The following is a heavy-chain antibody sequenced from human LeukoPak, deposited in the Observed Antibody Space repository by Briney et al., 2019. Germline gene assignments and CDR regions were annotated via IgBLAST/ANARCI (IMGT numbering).Heavy chain of an antibody. Sequence: GGSLRLSCAASGFTFSSYGMNWVRQAPGKGLEWVSYISSSGSTIYYADSVKGRFTISRDNAKNSLYLQMNSLRAEDTAVYYCARSLYYYDSSGYVYWGQGTLVTVSS. J-gene: IGHJ4*02. CDR3: ARSLYYYDSSGYVY. CDR2: ISSSGSTI. D-gene: IGHD3-22*01. CDR1: GFTFSSYG. V-gene: IGHV3-48*03.